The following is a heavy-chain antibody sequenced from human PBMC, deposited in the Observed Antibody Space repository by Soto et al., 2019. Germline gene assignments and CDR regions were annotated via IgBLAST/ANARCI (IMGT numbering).Heavy chain of an antibody. Sequence: EVQLVESGGGLVQPGGSLRLSCAASGFTVGLNFMTWVRQAPGKGLEWVSVINAGGTTYYADSVKGRFSISRDDSKNTLYLQMNSLRAEDTAVYYCARESYYYGMDVWGQGTTVTVSS. CDR1: GFTVGLNF. V-gene: IGHV3-66*01. CDR2: INAGGTT. CDR3: ARESYYYGMDV. J-gene: IGHJ6*02.